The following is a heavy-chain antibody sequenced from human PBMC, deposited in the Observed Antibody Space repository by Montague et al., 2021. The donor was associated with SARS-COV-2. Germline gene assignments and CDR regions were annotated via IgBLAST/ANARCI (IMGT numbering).Heavy chain of an antibody. V-gene: IGHV4-59*12. CDR3: ARVRYYGSGTSLGMDV. Sequence: SETLSLTCTVYGGSISNYYWSWMRKPPGKGLEWIGYICYSGSTNYNPSLKSRVTISVDTSKNQFSLKLSSVTAADTAVYYCARVRYYGSGTSLGMDVWGQGTTVTVSS. CDR1: GGSISNYY. D-gene: IGHD3-10*01. CDR2: ICYSGST. J-gene: IGHJ6*02.